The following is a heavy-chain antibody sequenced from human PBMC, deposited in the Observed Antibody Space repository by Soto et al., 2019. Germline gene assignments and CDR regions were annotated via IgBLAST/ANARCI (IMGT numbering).Heavy chain of an antibody. CDR3: ARDSGLNYDDSGRYYYVRYFDY. Sequence: EVQLLESGGGLVQPGGSLRLSCAASGFTFSSYAMSWVRQAPGKGLEWVANIKQDGTERYYVDSVRGRFTISRDNAKNSLYRQMNSLRADDTAVYYCARDSGLNYDDSGRYYYVRYFDYWGQGTLVTVSS. D-gene: IGHD3-10*01. CDR1: GFTFSSYA. CDR2: IKQDGTER. V-gene: IGHV3-7*03. J-gene: IGHJ4*02.